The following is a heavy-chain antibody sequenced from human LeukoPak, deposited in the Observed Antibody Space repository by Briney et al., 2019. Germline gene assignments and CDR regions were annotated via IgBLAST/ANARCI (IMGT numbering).Heavy chain of an antibody. J-gene: IGHJ6*03. V-gene: IGHV3-23*01. CDR2: FRGSADTT. CDR3: ARATYYYMDV. Sequence: PGGSLRLSCAASGFTFSNYAMNWVRQAPGRGLEWVSGFRGSADTTHYADSVKGRFTISRDNSKNTLYLQMNSLRAEDTAVYYCARATYYYMDVWGKGTTVTVSS. CDR1: GFTFSNYA.